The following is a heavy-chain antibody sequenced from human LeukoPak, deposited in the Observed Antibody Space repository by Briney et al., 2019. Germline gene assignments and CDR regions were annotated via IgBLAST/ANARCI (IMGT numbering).Heavy chain of an antibody. J-gene: IGHJ3*02. V-gene: IGHV4-59*01. CDR3: ARAGNAFDI. Sequence: SETLSLTCAVYGGSFSGYYWSWIRQPPGKGLEWIGCIYYSGSTNYNPSLKSRVTISVDTSKNQFSLKLSSVTAADTAVYYCARAGNAFDIWGQGTMVTVSS. CDR2: IYYSGST. CDR1: GGSFSGYY. D-gene: IGHD3-10*01.